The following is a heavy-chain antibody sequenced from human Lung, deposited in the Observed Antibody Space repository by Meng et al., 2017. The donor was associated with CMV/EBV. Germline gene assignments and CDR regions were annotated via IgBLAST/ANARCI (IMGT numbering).Heavy chain of an antibody. D-gene: IGHD2-2*01. V-gene: IGHV1-2*02. J-gene: IGHJ6*02. CDR3: ARNGYCSSTSCYRYGMDV. CDR1: GYTFTGYY. CDR2: INPNSGGT. Sequence: AXVXVSXXASGYTFTGYYMHWVRQAPGQGLEWMGWINPNSGGTNYAQKFQGRVTMTRDTSISTAYMELSRLRSDDTAVYYCARNGYCSSTSCYRYGMDVCGQGTTVXVSS.